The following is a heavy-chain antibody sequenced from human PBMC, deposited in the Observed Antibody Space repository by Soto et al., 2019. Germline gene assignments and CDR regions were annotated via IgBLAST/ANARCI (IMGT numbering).Heavy chain of an antibody. D-gene: IGHD5-12*01. CDR2: IPSRGRP. CDR1: GASVAGGSYY. V-gene: IGHV4-30-4*01. CDR3: ARDTYSGYDFGL. Sequence: ASETLSLTCSFSGASVAGGSYYWSWVRQPPGKGLEWIGYIPSRGRPFYNPSLTSRGTISADTSKNQLSLQLTSVTAADTAVYYCARDTYSGYDFGLWGQGTLVTVSS. J-gene: IGHJ5*02.